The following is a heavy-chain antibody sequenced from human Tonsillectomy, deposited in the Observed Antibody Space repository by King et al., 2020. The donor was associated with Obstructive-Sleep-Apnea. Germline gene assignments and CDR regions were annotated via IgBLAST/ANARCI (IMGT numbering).Heavy chain of an antibody. CDR1: GASIGSGGHY. J-gene: IGHJ4*02. CDR2: IHHSGTT. CDR3: ARFEIAVAGFDY. D-gene: IGHD6-19*01. V-gene: IGHV4-31*03. Sequence: QLQESGPGLVKPSQTLSLTCTVSGASIGSGGHYWSWIRQHPGKGLECFGYIHHSGTTYYNPSLKSRLAISVDTSKNQSSLKLISVTAADTAVYYCARFEIAVAGFDYWGQGTLVTVSS.